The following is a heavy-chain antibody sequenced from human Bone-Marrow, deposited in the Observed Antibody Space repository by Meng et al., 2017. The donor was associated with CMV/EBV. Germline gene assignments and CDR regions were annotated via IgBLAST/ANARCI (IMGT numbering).Heavy chain of an antibody. D-gene: IGHD3-10*01. V-gene: IGHV1-69*10. CDR2: IIPILGIA. J-gene: IGHJ6*02. Sequence: SVKVSCKASGYTFTSYGISWVRQAPGQGLEWMGGIIPILGIANYAQKFQGRVTITADKSTSTAYMELSSLRSEDTAVYYCARRRRGYYYGMDVWGQGTTVTVSS. CDR3: ARRRRGYYYGMDV. CDR1: GYTFTSYG.